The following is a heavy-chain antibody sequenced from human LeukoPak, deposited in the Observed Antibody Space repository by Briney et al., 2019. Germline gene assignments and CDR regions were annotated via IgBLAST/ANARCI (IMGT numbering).Heavy chain of an antibody. D-gene: IGHD5-18*01. CDR1: GGSISSGGYY. J-gene: IGHJ4*02. V-gene: IGHV4-30-2*01. CDR3: AIQRSGYSYGNDY. Sequence: SETLSLTCTVSGGSISSGGYYWSWIRQPPGKGLEWIGYIYHSGSTYYNPSLKSRVTISVDRSKNQFSLKLSSVTAADTAVYYCAIQRSGYSYGNDYWGQGTLVTVSS. CDR2: IYHSGST.